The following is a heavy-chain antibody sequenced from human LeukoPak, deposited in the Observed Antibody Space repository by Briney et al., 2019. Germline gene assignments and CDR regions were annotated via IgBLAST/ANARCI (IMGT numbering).Heavy chain of an antibody. V-gene: IGHV3-48*04. CDR2: ISGSGITI. J-gene: IGHJ4*02. CDR3: SRLRGYSYGYGDY. Sequence: GGSLRLSCAVSGFTFSSYSMNWVRQAPGKGLEWVSYISGSGITIDYADSVKGRFTISRDNAKNSLFLQMNSLRAEDTAVYYCSRLRGYSYGYGDYWGQGILVTVSS. D-gene: IGHD5-18*01. CDR1: GFTFSSYS.